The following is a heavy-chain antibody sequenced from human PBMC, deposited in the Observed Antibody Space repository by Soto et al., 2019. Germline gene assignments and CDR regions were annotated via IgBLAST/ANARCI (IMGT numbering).Heavy chain of an antibody. CDR3: ARVRVADTAMLAVRDYYYGMDV. Sequence: ETLSLTCTVSGCSVSSGSYYWSWIRQPPGEGLEWIGYIYYSGSTNYNPSLKSRVTISVDTSKNQFSLKLSSVTAADTAVYYCARVRVADTAMLAVRDYYYGMDVWGQGTTVTVSS. J-gene: IGHJ6*02. CDR2: IYYSGST. V-gene: IGHV4-61*01. CDR1: GCSVSSGSYY. D-gene: IGHD5-18*01.